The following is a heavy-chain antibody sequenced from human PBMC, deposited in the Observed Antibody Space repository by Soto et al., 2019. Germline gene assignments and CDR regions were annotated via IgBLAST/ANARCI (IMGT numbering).Heavy chain of an antibody. CDR3: AHRPRGYSYGSDAFDI. CDR1: GFSLSTRGVG. Sequence: QITLKESGPTLVKPTQTLTLTCTFSGFSLSTRGVGVGWIRQPPGKALEWLALIYWDDDKRYSPSLKSRLTITKDTSKNQVVLTMTNMDPVDTATYYCAHRPRGYSYGSDAFDIWGQGTMVTVSS. V-gene: IGHV2-5*02. CDR2: IYWDDDK. J-gene: IGHJ3*02. D-gene: IGHD5-18*01.